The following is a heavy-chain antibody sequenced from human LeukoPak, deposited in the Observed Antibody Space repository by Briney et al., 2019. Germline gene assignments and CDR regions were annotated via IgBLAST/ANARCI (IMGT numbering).Heavy chain of an antibody. CDR1: GFTFDDYA. D-gene: IGHD2-2*01. V-gene: IGHV3-9*01. CDR3: AKDPSPEIYCSSTSCNNWFDP. J-gene: IGHJ5*02. Sequence: GGSLRLSCAASGFTFDDYAMHWVRHAPGKGLEWVSGISWNSGSIGYADSVKGRFTISRDNAKNSLYLQMNSLRAEDTALYYCAKDPSPEIYCSSTSCNNWFDPWGQGTLVTVSS. CDR2: ISWNSGSI.